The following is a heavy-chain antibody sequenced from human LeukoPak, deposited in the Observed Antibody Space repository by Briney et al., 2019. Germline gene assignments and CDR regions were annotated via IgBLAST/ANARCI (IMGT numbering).Heavy chain of an antibody. Sequence: SETLSLTCAVYGGSFSGYYWSWIRQPPGKGLEWIGEINHSGSTNYNPSLKSRVTISVDTSKNQFSLKLSSVTAADTAVYYCARGGRLRWQLQGWHFDYWGQGTLVTVSS. V-gene: IGHV4-34*01. CDR3: ARGGRLRWQLQGWHFDY. CDR2: INHSGST. J-gene: IGHJ4*02. D-gene: IGHD5-24*01. CDR1: GGSFSGYY.